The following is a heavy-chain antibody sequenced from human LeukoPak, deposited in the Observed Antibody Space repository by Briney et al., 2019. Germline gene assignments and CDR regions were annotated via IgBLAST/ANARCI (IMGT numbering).Heavy chain of an antibody. CDR3: ARAIWGGQEYYFDC. V-gene: IGHV3-7*05. CDR1: GFTFSTYW. CDR2: IKQDGSEE. J-gene: IGHJ4*02. D-gene: IGHD3-16*01. Sequence: GGSLRLSCAASGFTFSTYWMSWVRQAPGKGLEWVAKIKQDGSEEYFVDSVKGRFTISRDNAKNSLYLQMNSLRAEDTAVYYCARAIWGGQEYYFDCWGQGTLVTVSS.